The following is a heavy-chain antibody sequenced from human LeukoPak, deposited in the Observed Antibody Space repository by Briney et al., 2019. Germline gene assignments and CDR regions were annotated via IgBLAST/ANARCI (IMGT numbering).Heavy chain of an antibody. J-gene: IGHJ4*02. CDR1: GFTVSSNY. Sequence: PGGSLRLSCAASGFTVSSNYMSWVRQAPGKGLEWVSVIYGGGSTYYTDSAKGRFTISRDNSKNTLYLQMNSLRAEDTAVYYCARLGSGWSVDYWGQGTLVTVSS. CDR3: ARLGSGWSVDY. D-gene: IGHD6-19*01. V-gene: IGHV3-66*04. CDR2: IYGGGST.